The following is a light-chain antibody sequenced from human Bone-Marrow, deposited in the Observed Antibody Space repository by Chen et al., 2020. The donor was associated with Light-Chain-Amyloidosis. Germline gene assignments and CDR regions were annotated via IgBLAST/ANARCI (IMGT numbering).Light chain of an antibody. Sequence: DIVMTQSPDSLAVSLGVRATINCKSSQSVLYSSNNKNYLAWYQQKPGQPPKLLIYWASTRESGVPDRFRGSGSGTDFTLTISSLQAEDVAVYYCQQYYSTPITFGQGTRLEIK. CDR2: WAS. V-gene: IGKV4-1*01. CDR3: QQYYSTPIT. J-gene: IGKJ5*01. CDR1: QSVLYSSNNKNY.